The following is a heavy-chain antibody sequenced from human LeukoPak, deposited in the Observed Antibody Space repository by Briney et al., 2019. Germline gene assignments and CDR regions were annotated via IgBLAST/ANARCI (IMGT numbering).Heavy chain of an antibody. V-gene: IGHV4-31*03. Sequence: SQTLSLTCTVSGGSISSGGYYWSWIRQHPGKGLEWIGYIYYSGSTYYNPSLKSRVTISVDTPKNQFSLKLSSVTAADTAVYYCARTVVVVAATPLDYFDYWGQGTLVTVSS. J-gene: IGHJ4*02. D-gene: IGHD2-15*01. CDR2: IYYSGST. CDR1: GGSISSGGYY. CDR3: ARTVVVVAATPLDYFDY.